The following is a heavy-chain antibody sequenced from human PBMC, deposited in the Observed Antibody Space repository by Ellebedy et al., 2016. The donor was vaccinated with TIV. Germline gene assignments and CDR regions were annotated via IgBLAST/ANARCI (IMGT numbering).Heavy chain of an antibody. Sequence: ASVKVSCKASGYSFTAHYVHWVRQAPGQGLAWMRWIDPRSGCTNYAKNFQGRVTMTRDMSTKTVYMELRSLRSDDTAIYYCARVMYATSAFDPWGQGTLVTVSS. CDR3: ARVMYATSAFDP. D-gene: IGHD2-8*01. J-gene: IGHJ5*02. CDR2: IDPRSGCT. CDR1: GYSFTAHY. V-gene: IGHV1-2*02.